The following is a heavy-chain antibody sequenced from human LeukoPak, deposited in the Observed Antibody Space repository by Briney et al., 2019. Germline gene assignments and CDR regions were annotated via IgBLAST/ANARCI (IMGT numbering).Heavy chain of an antibody. CDR1: GFNFSIYN. J-gene: IGHJ4*02. D-gene: IGHD6-19*01. CDR2: ISTSSTFI. Sequence: PGGSLRLSCAASGFNFSIYNMNWVRQAPGKGLEWVSFISTSSTFIYYADSLKGRFTISRDNAKNSLYLEMNSLRAEDTAVYYCARGDYSSGWYDYWGQGTLVTVSS. CDR3: ARGDYSSGWYDY. V-gene: IGHV3-21*01.